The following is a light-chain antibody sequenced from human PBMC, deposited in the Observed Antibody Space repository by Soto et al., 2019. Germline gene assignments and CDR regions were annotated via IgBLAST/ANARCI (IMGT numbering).Light chain of an antibody. CDR3: AAWDDSLGGV. J-gene: IGLJ1*01. Sequence: QAVVTQPPSASGTPGQRVTISCSGSSSNIGSNAVHWYQQLPGAAPKVLIYYDSQRPSGVPDRFSGSKSGTSASLAISGLQSEDEADYYCAAWDDSLGGVFGTGTKLTVL. CDR2: YDS. CDR1: SSNIGSNA. V-gene: IGLV1-44*01.